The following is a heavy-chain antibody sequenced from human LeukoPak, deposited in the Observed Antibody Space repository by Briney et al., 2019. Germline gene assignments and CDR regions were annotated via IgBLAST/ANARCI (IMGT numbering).Heavy chain of an antibody. CDR3: ARDEAAAGTVYYYMDV. J-gene: IGHJ6*03. CDR2: FYHGGST. D-gene: IGHD6-13*01. Sequence: SETLSLTCTVSGYSISTGYYWDWIRQPPGKGLEWIGTFYHGGSTYYNPSLKSRVTMSVDTSKNQFSLKLSSVTAADTAVYYCARDEAAAGTVYYYMDVWGKGTTVTISS. V-gene: IGHV4-38-2*02. CDR1: GYSISTGYY.